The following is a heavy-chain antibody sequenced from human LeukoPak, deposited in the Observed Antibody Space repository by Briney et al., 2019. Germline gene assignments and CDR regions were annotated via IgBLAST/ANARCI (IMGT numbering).Heavy chain of an antibody. CDR3: AGVTGNNWFDP. Sequence: GGSLRLSCAASGFTFSSYSMNWVRQAPGKGLEWVANIKQDGSEKYYVDSVKGRFTISRDNAKNSLYLQMNSLRAEDTAVYYCAGVTGNNWFDPWGQGTLVTVSS. D-gene: IGHD2-21*02. J-gene: IGHJ5*02. CDR2: IKQDGSEK. V-gene: IGHV3-7*01. CDR1: GFTFSSYS.